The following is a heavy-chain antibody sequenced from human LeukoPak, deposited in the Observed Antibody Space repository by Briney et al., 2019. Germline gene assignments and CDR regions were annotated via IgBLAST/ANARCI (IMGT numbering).Heavy chain of an antibody. V-gene: IGHV3-23*01. CDR1: GFTFDSYA. CDR2: VSRFGGTT. D-gene: IGHD6-13*01. CDR3: VKHVSSRWSNNRFDP. J-gene: IGHJ5*02. Sequence: GGSLRLSCAASGFTFDSYAMSWVRQAPGKGLEWVSAVSRFGGTTYYADSAKGRFTISRDNSNNTVYLQMNSLRVGDTDLYYCVKHVSSRWSNNRFDPWGQGTLVTVS.